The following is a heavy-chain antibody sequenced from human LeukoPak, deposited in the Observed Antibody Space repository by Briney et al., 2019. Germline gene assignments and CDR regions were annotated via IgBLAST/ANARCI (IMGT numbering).Heavy chain of an antibody. CDR3: AKDEKYGSGSYYRIWVDAFDI. CDR2: LLVVGAYT. D-gene: IGHD3-10*01. V-gene: IGHV3-23*01. J-gene: IGHJ3*02. Sequence: PGGPLKPSCEAPGFTFRRNALDWVRQAPGKGLEWAALLLVVGAYTYYADSVKGRFTISRDNSKNTLYLQMNSLRAEDTAVYYCAKDEKYGSGSYYRIWVDAFDIWGQGTMVTVSS. CDR1: GFTFRRNA.